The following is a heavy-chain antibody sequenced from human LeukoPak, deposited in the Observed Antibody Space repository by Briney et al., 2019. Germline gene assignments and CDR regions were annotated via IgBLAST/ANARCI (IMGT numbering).Heavy chain of an antibody. D-gene: IGHD1-26*01. J-gene: IGHJ4*02. CDR1: GFTFSSYA. Sequence: PGRSLRLSCAASGFTFSSYAMHWVCQAPGKGLEWVAVISYDGSNKYYADSVKGRFTISRDNSKNTLYLQMNSLRAEDTAVYYCARGVPRSGSASYFDYWGQGTLVTVSS. V-gene: IGHV3-30*04. CDR3: ARGVPRSGSASYFDY. CDR2: ISYDGSNK.